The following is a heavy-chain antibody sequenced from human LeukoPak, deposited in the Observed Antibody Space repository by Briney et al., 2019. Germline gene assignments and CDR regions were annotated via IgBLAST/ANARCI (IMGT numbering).Heavy chain of an antibody. CDR2: IYYSGST. Sequence: SETLSLTCTVPGGSISSYYWSWIRQPPGKGLEWIGYIYYSGSTNYNPSLKSRVTISVDTSKNQFSLKLSSVTAADTAVYYCASLLWFGEFRGSFDYWGQGTLVTVSS. V-gene: IGHV4-59*01. J-gene: IGHJ4*01. D-gene: IGHD3-10*01. CDR3: ASLLWFGEFRGSFDY. CDR1: GGSISSYY.